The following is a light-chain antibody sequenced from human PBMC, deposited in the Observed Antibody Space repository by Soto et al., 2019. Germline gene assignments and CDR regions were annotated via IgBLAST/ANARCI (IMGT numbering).Light chain of an antibody. Sequence: VLTQPASVSGSPGQSITISCTGTSSDVGSYNLVSWYQQHPGKAPKLLIYEVNKRPSGVSDRFSGSKSGNTASLTISGLQTEDEADYYCCSYAGSSTVFGTGTKVTVL. V-gene: IGLV2-23*02. CDR1: SSDVGSYNL. J-gene: IGLJ1*01. CDR3: CSYAGSSTV. CDR2: EVN.